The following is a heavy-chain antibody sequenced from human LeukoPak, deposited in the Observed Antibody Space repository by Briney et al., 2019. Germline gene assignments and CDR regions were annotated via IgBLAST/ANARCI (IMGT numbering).Heavy chain of an antibody. J-gene: IGHJ4*02. Sequence: SRTLSLTCSVSGDSITSDGFHWSWIRQHPQKGLEWIGHIYPSGDNYYNPSLKSRASISLDTYKNRFSLRLTSVTVADTAVYFCARGRPYYYGSGSYSALDSWGQGTMITVSS. V-gene: IGHV4-31*03. CDR2: IYPSGDN. D-gene: IGHD3-10*01. CDR1: GDSITSDGFH. CDR3: ARGRPYYYGSGSYSALDS.